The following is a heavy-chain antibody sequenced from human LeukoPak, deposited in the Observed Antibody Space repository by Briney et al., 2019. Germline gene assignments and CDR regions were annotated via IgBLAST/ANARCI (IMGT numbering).Heavy chain of an antibody. CDR2: IIPILGIA. D-gene: IGHD6-19*01. V-gene: IGHV1-69*04. CDR3: ARDGQWLVKGYFDY. J-gene: IGHJ4*02. CDR1: GGTFSSYA. Sequence: ASVKVSCKASGGTFSSYAISRVRQAPGQGLEWMGRIIPILGIANYAQKFQGRVTITADKSTSTAYMELSSLRSEDTAVYYCARDGQWLVKGYFDYWGQGTLVTVSS.